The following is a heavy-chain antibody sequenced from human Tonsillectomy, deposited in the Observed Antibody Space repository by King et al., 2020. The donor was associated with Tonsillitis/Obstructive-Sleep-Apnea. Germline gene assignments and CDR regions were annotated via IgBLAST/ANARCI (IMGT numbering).Heavy chain of an antibody. CDR2: ISYDGINK. V-gene: IGHV3-30*04. J-gene: IGHJ5*02. D-gene: IGHD1-26*01. CDR3: ARGLQWELLISGS. Sequence: QLVQTGGGVVQTGRSLRLSCTASGFTFSSYAMHWVRHAPGKGLEWGAVISYDGINKYYADSVKGRFTTSRDNSKNTLYLQMNSLRAEDTAVYYCARGLQWELLISGSWGQGTLVTVSS. CDR1: GFTFSSYA.